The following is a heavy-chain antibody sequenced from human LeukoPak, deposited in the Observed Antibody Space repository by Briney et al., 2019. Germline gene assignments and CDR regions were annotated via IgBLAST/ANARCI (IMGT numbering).Heavy chain of an antibody. D-gene: IGHD6-19*01. CDR3: AKDAVAGTWLHY. CDR1: GFTFGDYA. CDR2: IHGDGRTT. Sequence: GGSLRLSCAASGFTFGDYAMHWVRQAPGKGLEWVSLIHGDGRTTSYAGSVKGRFTISRDNSKNSLYLQMSSLRGEDTAMYYCAKDAVAGTWLHYWGQGTLVTVSS. J-gene: IGHJ4*02. V-gene: IGHV3-43*02.